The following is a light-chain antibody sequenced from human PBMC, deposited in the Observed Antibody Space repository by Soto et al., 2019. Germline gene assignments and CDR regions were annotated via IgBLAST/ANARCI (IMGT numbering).Light chain of an antibody. J-gene: IGKJ5*01. CDR1: QGFSIY. CDR3: QQVNSYPIT. CDR2: FAS. Sequence: DIQLTQSPSFLSASVGDRVTITCRVSQGFSIYLACFKKNSGKAPKLLIHFASILQSGFPSSFRGSGFGTEFIFTFSSLQPEDLATYYCQQVNSYPITFGQGTRLGL. V-gene: IGKV1-9*01.